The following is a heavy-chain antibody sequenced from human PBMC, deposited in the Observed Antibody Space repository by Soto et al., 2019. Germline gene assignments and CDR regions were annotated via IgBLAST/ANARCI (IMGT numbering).Heavy chain of an antibody. CDR3: ARRYGSCFDY. Sequence: PSETLSLTCTVSGGSISSYYWSWIRQPPGKGLEWIGYIYYSGSTNYNPSLKSRVTISVEPSKNQFSPELRPVTAAVPAVYYCARRYGSCFDYWGQGTLVTVSS. CDR2: IYYSGST. D-gene: IGHD5-18*01. J-gene: IGHJ4*02. V-gene: IGHV4-59*08. CDR1: GGSISSYY.